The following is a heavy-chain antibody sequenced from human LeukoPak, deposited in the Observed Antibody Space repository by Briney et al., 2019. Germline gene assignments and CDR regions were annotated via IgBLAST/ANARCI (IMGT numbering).Heavy chain of an antibody. J-gene: IGHJ4*02. CDR1: GYTFTGYY. CDR2: INPNSGGT. CDR3: ARVRRGGCSGGSCHDWLY. D-gene: IGHD2-15*01. V-gene: IGHV1-2*02. Sequence: GASVKVSCKASGYTFTGYYMHWVRQAPGQGLEWMGWINPNSGGTDYAQKFQGRVTMTRDTSISTAYMELSRLRSDDTAVYYCARVRRGGCSGGSCHDWLYWGQGTLVTVSS.